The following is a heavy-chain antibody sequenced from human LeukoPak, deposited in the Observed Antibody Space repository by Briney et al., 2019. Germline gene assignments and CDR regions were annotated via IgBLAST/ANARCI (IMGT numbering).Heavy chain of an antibody. CDR3: ARARLWLSYACDY. D-gene: IGHD5-18*01. CDR2: ISSSGSTM. Sequence: PGGSLRLSCAASGFTFSNYEMNWVRQAPGKGLEWVSYISSSGSTMYYTDSVKGRFTISRDNAKDSLYLQMNSLRAEDTAVYYCARARLWLSYACDYWGQGTLVTVSS. V-gene: IGHV3-48*03. CDR1: GFTFSNYE. J-gene: IGHJ4*02.